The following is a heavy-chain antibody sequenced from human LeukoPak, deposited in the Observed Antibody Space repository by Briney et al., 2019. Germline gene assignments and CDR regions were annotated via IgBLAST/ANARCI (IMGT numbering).Heavy chain of an antibody. J-gene: IGHJ5*02. CDR1: GGSFSGYY. Sequence: SSETLSLTCAVYGGSFSGYYWSWIRQPAGKGLEWIGRIYTSGSTTYNPSLKSRVTMSVDTSKNQFSLKLSSVTAADTAVYYCARDSGTTGEVKFDPWGQGTLVTVSS. CDR3: ARDSGTTGEVKFDP. D-gene: IGHD3-10*01. V-gene: IGHV4-4*07. CDR2: IYTSGST.